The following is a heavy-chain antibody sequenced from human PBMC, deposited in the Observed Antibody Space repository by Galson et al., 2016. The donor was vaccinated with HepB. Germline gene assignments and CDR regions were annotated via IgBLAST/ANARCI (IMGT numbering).Heavy chain of an antibody. Sequence: SLRLSCAASGFTFSTFAMTWVRQAPGEGLEWVSGISNTGDRTYYTDSVKGRFTISRDNSKHTLYLQMNGLRAEDTAMYYCAKDFRGYLVGLSAAMYTWFDPWGQGTLVTVSS. CDR3: AKDFRGYLVGLSAAMYTWFDP. CDR2: ISNTGDRT. CDR1: GFTFSTFA. J-gene: IGHJ5*02. D-gene: IGHD6-13*01. V-gene: IGHV3-23*01.